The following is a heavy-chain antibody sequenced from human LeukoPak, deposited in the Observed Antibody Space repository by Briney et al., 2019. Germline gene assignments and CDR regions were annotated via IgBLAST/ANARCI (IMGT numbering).Heavy chain of an antibody. CDR1: GFTFSSYA. Sequence: PGGSLRLSCGASGFTFSSYAMSWLREAPGKGLGWVSVISGSGGSIGRADSVKGRFTVSRDNSKNTLYLQMHSLRADDTAVYYCARSDWGLDYWGQGTLVTVSS. CDR2: ISGSGGSI. CDR3: ARSDWGLDY. V-gene: IGHV3-23*01. J-gene: IGHJ4*02. D-gene: IGHD7-27*01.